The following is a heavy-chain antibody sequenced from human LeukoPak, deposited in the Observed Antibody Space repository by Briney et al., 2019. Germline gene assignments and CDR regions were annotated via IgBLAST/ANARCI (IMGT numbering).Heavy chain of an antibody. CDR1: GFTFSSYV. CDR3: AKDGNYYGSGSYSPIDY. Sequence: PGGSLRLSCAASGFTFSSYVMSWVRQAPGKGLEWLSAISGSGGSTYYADSVKGRFTISRDNSKNTLYLQMNSLRAEDTAVYYCAKDGNYYGSGSYSPIDYWGQGTLVTVSS. V-gene: IGHV3-23*01. J-gene: IGHJ4*02. D-gene: IGHD3-10*01. CDR2: ISGSGGST.